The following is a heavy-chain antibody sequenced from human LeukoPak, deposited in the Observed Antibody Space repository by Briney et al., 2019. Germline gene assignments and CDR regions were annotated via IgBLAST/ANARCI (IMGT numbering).Heavy chain of an antibody. CDR3: AELGITMIGGV. V-gene: IGHV3-48*03. CDR1: GFTFSSYE. D-gene: IGHD3-10*02. Sequence: QSGGSLRLSCAASGFTFSSYEMNWVGQAPGKGLEWVPYISSSGSTIYYADSVKGRFTISRDNAKNSLYLQMNSLRAEDTAVYYCAELGITMIGGVWGKGTTVTISS. CDR2: ISSSGSTI. J-gene: IGHJ6*04.